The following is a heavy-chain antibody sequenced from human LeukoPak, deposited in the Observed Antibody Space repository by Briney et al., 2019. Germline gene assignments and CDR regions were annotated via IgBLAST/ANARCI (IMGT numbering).Heavy chain of an antibody. Sequence: GGSLRLFCAASGFTFSSYSMNWVRQAPGKGLEWVSSISSSSSYIYYADSVKGRFTISRDNAKNSLYLQMNSLRAEDTAVYYCATYSGSYGTFDYWGQGTLVTVSS. CDR1: GFTFSSYS. D-gene: IGHD1-26*01. J-gene: IGHJ4*02. V-gene: IGHV3-21*01. CDR3: ATYSGSYGTFDY. CDR2: ISSSSSYI.